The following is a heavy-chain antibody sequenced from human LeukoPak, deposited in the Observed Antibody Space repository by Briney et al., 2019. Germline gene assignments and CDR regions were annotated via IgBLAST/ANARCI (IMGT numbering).Heavy chain of an antibody. J-gene: IGHJ4*02. V-gene: IGHV3-21*01. CDR2: INSSGSYI. CDR1: GFTFSSYS. CDR3: ARDYYDSSGCLDS. D-gene: IGHD3-22*01. Sequence: GGSLRLSCAASGFTFSSYSMNWVRQAPGKGLEWVSSINSSGSYIYYADSVKGRFTISRDNAKNSLYLQMNSLRAEDTAVYYCARDYYDSSGCLDSWGQGTLVTVSS.